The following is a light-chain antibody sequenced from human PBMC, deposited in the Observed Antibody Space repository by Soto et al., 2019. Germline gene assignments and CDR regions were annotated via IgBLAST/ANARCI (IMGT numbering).Light chain of an antibody. V-gene: IGKV3D-15*01. CDR3: QQYNNWPRT. J-gene: IGKJ1*01. CDR1: QYINTR. Sequence: ESVLTKTSATLSSFHGDRVTLSCRASQYINTRLAWYQHRPGQAPRLLIYGTSTRATGIPDRFTGSGSGTEFTLTISSLQSEDFAVYYCQQYNNWPRTFGQGTMVDIK. CDR2: GTS.